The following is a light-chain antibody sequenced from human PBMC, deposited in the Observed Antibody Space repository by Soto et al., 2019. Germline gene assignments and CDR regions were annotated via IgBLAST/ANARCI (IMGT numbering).Light chain of an antibody. V-gene: IGKV1-5*03. J-gene: IGKJ1*01. CDR2: KAS. Sequence: LQMTQSLSTICGSVGHRFPITSRASQTISSWLAWYQQKPGKAPKLLIYKASTLKSGVPSRFSGSGSATEFTLTISSLQPDDFATYHCQQYYSFPGTFGQGTKVDNK. CDR1: QTISSW. CDR3: QQYYSFPGT.